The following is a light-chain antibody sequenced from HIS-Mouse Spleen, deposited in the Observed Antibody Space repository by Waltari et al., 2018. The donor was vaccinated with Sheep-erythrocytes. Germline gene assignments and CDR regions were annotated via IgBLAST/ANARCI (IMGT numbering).Light chain of an antibody. Sequence: EIVLTQSPDFQSVTPTEKVTITCRASQSIGSSLHWYQQKPDQSPKLLIKYASQSFSGVPSRFSGSGSGTDFTLTINSLEAEDAATYYCLQHNSYPRTFGQGTKVEIK. CDR3: LQHNSYPRT. V-gene: IGKV6-21*01. CDR1: QSIGSS. J-gene: IGKJ1*01. CDR2: YAS.